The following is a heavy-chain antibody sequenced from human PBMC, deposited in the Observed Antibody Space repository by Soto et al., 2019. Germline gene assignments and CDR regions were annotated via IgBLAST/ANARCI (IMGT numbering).Heavy chain of an antibody. V-gene: IGHV1-24*01. J-gene: IGHJ5*02. CDR1: GYTLTELS. Sequence: EASVKVSCKVSGYTLTELSMHWVRQAPGKGLEWMGGFDPEDGETIYAQKFQGRVTMTEDTSTDTAYMELSSLRSEDTAVYYCATPILTGPYGNWFDPWGQGTLVTVSS. CDR3: ATPILTGPYGNWFDP. CDR2: FDPEDGET. D-gene: IGHD3-9*01.